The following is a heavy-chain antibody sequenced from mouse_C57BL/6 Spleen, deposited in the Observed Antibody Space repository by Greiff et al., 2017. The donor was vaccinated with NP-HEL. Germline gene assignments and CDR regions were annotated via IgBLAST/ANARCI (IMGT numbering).Heavy chain of an antibody. CDR1: GFTFSDYY. J-gene: IGHJ4*01. D-gene: IGHD2-3*01. CDR2: INYDGSST. CDR3: ARDRFYDGYYYYAMDY. Sequence: EVQVVESEGGLVQPGSSMKLSCTASGFTFSDYYMAWVRQVPEKGLEWVANINYDGSSTYYLDSLKSRFIISRDNAKNILYLQMSSLKSEDTATYYCARDRFYDGYYYYAMDYWGQGTSVTVSS. V-gene: IGHV5-16*01.